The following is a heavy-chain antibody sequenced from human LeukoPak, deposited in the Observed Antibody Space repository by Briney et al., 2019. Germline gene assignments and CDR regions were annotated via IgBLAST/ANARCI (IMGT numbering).Heavy chain of an antibody. CDR3: ARTVVTCYYYYYMDV. V-gene: IGHV1-69*01. Sequence: SVKVSCKASGGTFSSYAISWVRQAPGQGLEWMGGIIPIFGTANYAQKFQGRVTITADESTSTAYMELSSLRSEDTAVYYSARTVVTCYYYYYMDVWGKGTTVTVSS. J-gene: IGHJ6*03. D-gene: IGHD2-21*02. CDR2: IIPIFGTA. CDR1: GGTFSSYA.